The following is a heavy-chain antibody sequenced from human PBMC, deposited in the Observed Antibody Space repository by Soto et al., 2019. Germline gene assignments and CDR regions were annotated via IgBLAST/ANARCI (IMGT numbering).Heavy chain of an antibody. V-gene: IGHV5-51*01. Sequence: GESLKISCKASEDIFTNYWIGWVRQMPGRGLEWMGIICPGDSDTRYSPSFQGQVTFSVDKSINTAYLHLSTLKASDTAMFYCVRRRGYSSSGAFDYWAQGTLVTVSS. CDR3: VRRRGYSSSGAFDY. CDR2: ICPGDSDT. D-gene: IGHD6-6*01. J-gene: IGHJ4*02. CDR1: EDIFTNYW.